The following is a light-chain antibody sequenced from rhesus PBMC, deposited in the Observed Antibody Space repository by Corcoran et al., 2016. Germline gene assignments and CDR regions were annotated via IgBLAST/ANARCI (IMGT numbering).Light chain of an antibody. CDR2: QVS. V-gene: IGKV2-65*01. CDR1: QSLVHSHGNTY. Sequence: DVVMTQSPLSLPITPGQPASISCRSSQSLVHSHGNTYLSWYQQKPGQPPRRLIYQVSNRDSGVPDSFSGSGAGTDFTLQSSRVEAEDVGVYYCGQGTNVPYSFGQGTKVEIK. CDR3: GQGTNVPYS. J-gene: IGKJ2*01.